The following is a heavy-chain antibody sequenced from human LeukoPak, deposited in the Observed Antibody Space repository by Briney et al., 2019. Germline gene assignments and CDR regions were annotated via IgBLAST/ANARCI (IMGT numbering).Heavy chain of an antibody. CDR2: IYSGGST. Sequence: GGSLRLSCAASGFTVSNNYMSWVRQAPGKGLEWVSVIYSGGSTYYADSVKGRFTISRDNSKNTLYLQMNSLRAEDTAVYYCAKAPHSELLLVDFWGQGTLVTVSS. D-gene: IGHD3-10*01. CDR3: AKAPHSELLLVDF. J-gene: IGHJ4*02. V-gene: IGHV3-53*01. CDR1: GFTVSNNY.